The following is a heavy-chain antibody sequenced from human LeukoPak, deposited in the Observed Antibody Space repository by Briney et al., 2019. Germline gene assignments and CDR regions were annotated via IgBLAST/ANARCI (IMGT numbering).Heavy chain of an antibody. CDR3: ARDLYGGNSELDY. D-gene: IGHD4-23*01. CDR1: GYTFTGYY. Sequence: ASVKVSCKASGYTFTGYYMHWVRQAPGQGLEWMGWSNPNSGGTNYAQKFQGRVTMTRDTSISTAYMALSGLRSDATAVYYCARDLYGGNSELDYWGQGTLVTVSS. V-gene: IGHV1-2*02. CDR2: SNPNSGGT. J-gene: IGHJ4*02.